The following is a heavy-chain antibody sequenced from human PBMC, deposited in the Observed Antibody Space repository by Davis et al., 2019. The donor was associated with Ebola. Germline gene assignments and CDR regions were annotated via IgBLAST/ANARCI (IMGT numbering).Heavy chain of an antibody. CDR2: ISSSSSYI. J-gene: IGHJ4*02. Sequence: PGGSLRLSCAASGFTFSSYAMSWVRQAPGKGLEWVSSISSSSSYIYYADSVKGRFTISRDNAKNSLYLQMNSLRAEDTAVYYCARDQCSSTSCYIGDYWGQGTLVTVSS. D-gene: IGHD2-2*02. V-gene: IGHV3-21*01. CDR3: ARDQCSSTSCYIGDY. CDR1: GFTFSSYA.